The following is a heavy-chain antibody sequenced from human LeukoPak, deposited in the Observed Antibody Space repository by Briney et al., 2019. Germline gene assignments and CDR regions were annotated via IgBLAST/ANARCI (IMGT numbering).Heavy chain of an antibody. V-gene: IGHV4-59*12. D-gene: IGHD5-24*01. CDR2: IYYSGST. Sequence: SETLSLTCTVSGGSISSYYWSWIRQPPGKGLEWIGYIYYSGSTNYNPSLKSRVTISVDTSKNQFSLKLSSVTAADTAVYYCARGSLVEGDGYNYWDYWGQGTLVTVSS. CDR3: ARGSLVEGDGYNYWDY. CDR1: GGSISSYY. J-gene: IGHJ4*02.